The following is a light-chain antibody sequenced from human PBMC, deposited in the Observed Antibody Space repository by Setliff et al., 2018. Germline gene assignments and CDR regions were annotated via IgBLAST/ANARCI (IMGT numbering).Light chain of an antibody. CDR1: SSDVSGYNY. CDR2: EVT. CDR3: SSYKNTNKNV. Sequence: QSALAQPPSASGSPGQSVTISCTGTSSDVSGYNYVSWYQQHPGKAPKLMIYEVTKRPPGVPARFSGSNSGNTASLTVSGLQAEDEADYYCSSYKNTNKNVFGTGTKVTVL. J-gene: IGLJ1*01. V-gene: IGLV2-8*01.